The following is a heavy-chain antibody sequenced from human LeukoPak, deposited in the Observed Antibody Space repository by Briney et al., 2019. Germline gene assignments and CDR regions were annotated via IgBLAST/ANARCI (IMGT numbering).Heavy chain of an antibody. D-gene: IGHD3-10*01. CDR3: AKDYSGNYANEIPVDY. V-gene: IGHV3-23*01. J-gene: IGHJ4*02. CDR1: GFTFSTYA. CDR2: ITGGGDST. Sequence: GGSLRLSCAASGFTFSTYAMSWVRQAPGKGLEWVSAITGGGDSTYYADSVEGRFTISRDNSKNTLYLQMNSLGAEDTAVYFCAKDYSGNYANEIPVDYWGQGTLVTVSS.